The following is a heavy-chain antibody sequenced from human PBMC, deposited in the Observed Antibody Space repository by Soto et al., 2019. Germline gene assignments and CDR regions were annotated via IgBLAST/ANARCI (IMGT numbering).Heavy chain of an antibody. D-gene: IGHD2-2*01. V-gene: IGHV3-23*01. Sequence: PGGSLRLSCAASGFTFSSYAMSWVRQAPGKGREWVSAISGSGGSTYYADSVKGRFTISRDNSKNTLYLQMNSLRAEDTAVYYCAKSSRKYASANQALFGPRGMGAMVTVSS. J-gene: IGHJ5*02. CDR3: AKSSRKYASANQALFGP. CDR2: ISGSGGST. CDR1: GFTFSSYA.